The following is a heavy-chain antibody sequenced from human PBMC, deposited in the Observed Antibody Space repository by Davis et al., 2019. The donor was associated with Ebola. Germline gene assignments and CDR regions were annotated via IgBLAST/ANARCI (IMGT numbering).Heavy chain of an antibody. CDR3: ARGRGSGWYLDWFDP. Sequence: ASVKVSCKPSGYSFISYDIHWVRQAPGQGLEWMGRVNPDSGDTAYAQKFQGRVSMTRDTSIITAYMELNNLRSEDTAVYYCARGRGSGWYLDWFDPWSQGTLVTVSS. J-gene: IGHJ5*02. CDR2: VNPDSGDT. D-gene: IGHD6-19*01. CDR1: GYSFISYD. V-gene: IGHV1-8*01.